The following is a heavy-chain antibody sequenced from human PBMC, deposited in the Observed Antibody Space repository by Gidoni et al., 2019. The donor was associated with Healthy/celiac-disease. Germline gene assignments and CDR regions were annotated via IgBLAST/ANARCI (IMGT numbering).Heavy chain of an antibody. CDR3: ARGTGGDIATWAIYYGMDV. CDR1: GFTFCSYW. V-gene: IGHV3-7*01. D-gene: IGHD2-21*01. J-gene: IGHJ6*02. Sequence: VQLVESGRCLVQPGGSLSLSCAASGFTFCSYWMSWVRKAPGKGLEWVANIKQDGSEKYYVDSVKGRFTISRDKAKNSLYLQMNSLRAEDTAVYDCARGTGGDIATWAIYYGMDVWGQGTTVTVSS. CDR2: IKQDGSEK.